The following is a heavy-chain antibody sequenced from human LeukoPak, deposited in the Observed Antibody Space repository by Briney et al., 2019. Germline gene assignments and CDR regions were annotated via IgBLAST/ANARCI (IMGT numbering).Heavy chain of an antibody. CDR1: GFTFDDYA. Sequence: SLRLSCAASGFTFDDYAMHWVRQAPGKGLEWVSGISWNSGSIGYADSVKGRFTISRDNAKNSLYLQMNSLRAEDTALYYYAKDKKTTYYYYGMDVWGQGPTVTVS. J-gene: IGHJ6*02. V-gene: IGHV3-9*01. D-gene: IGHD4-11*01. CDR3: AKDKKTTYYYYGMDV. CDR2: ISWNSGSI.